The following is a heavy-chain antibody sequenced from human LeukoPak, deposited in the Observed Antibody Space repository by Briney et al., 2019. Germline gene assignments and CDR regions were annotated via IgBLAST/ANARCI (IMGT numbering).Heavy chain of an antibody. J-gene: IGHJ6*02. CDR1: GYTFTGYY. CDR2: IIPILDIA. CDR3: ARDTMGQRQLAEYYYYRMAV. D-gene: IGHD5-24*01. Sequence: SVKVSCKASGYTFTGYYMHWVRQAPGQGLEWMGRIIPILDIANYAQKFQGRVTITADKSTSTAYMELSSLRSENTAVYYCARDTMGQRQLAEYYYYRMAVWGQGTPVTVSS. V-gene: IGHV1-69*04.